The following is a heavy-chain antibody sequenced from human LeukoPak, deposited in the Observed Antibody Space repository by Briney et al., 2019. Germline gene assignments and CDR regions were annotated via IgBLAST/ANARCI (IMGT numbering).Heavy chain of an antibody. Sequence: SETLSLTCTVSGGSISSTSYYWGWIRQPPGQGLEWIGSFYYSGSTYYNPSLKSRVTISVDTSRNQFSLKLTPVTAAATAVYFGARHQAIHVWFDPWQQGTLVTVSS. CDR1: GGSISSTSYY. CDR3: ARHQAIHVWFDP. V-gene: IGHV4-39*01. CDR2: FYYSGST. J-gene: IGHJ5*02.